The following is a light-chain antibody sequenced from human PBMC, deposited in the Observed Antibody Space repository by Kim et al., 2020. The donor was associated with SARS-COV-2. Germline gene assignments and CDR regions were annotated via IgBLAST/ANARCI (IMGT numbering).Light chain of an antibody. CDR1: SRVITNY. Sequence: GGGTTPSSRPTSRVITNYLAWYQQKPGKAPKLLIYAASRLPTGVPSRFSGSGSGTDFTLTISSLQPEDFAAYYCQQYYSTPSTFGPGTKVDIK. CDR3: QQYYSTPST. J-gene: IGKJ3*01. CDR2: AAS. V-gene: IGKV3-20*01.